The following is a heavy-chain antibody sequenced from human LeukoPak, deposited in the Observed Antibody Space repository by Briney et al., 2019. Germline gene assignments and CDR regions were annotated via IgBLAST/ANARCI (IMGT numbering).Heavy chain of an antibody. CDR1: GGSISSGAYY. CDR2: IYYSGST. D-gene: IGHD5-18*01. V-gene: IGHV4-39*01. CDR3: ARFVGGYSYGLGDYFDY. Sequence: SETLSLTCTVSGGSISSGAYYWSWIRQHPGKGLEWIGYIYYSGSTYYNPSLKSRVTISVDTSKNQFSLKLSSVTAADTAVYYCARFVGGYSYGLGDYFDYWGQGTLVTVSS. J-gene: IGHJ4*02.